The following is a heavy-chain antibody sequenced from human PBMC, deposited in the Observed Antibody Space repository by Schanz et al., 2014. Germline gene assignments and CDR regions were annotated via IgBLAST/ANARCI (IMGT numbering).Heavy chain of an antibody. CDR1: GFTLSSYA. Sequence: EVQLLESGGGLVQPGGSLRLSCAAYGFTLSSYAMHWVRQAPGKGLEWVSALSGSGGSTYYADSVKGRFTISRDNSKNTLYLQMNSLRAEDTAVYYCAKDLLYGAPMPLNHLDYWGQGTLVTVSS. D-gene: IGHD2-2*01. V-gene: IGHV3-23*01. J-gene: IGHJ4*02. CDR2: LSGSGGST. CDR3: AKDLLYGAPMPLNHLDY.